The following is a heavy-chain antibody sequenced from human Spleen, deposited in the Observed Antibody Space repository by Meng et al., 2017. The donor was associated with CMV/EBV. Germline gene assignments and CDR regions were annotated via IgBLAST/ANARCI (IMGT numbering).Heavy chain of an antibody. CDR1: GFTFSSYE. CDR2: ISSSGSTI. V-gene: IGHV3-48*03. J-gene: IGHJ6*02. CDR3: ARFNMVYCSGGSCYNWAGMDV. D-gene: IGHD2-15*01. Sequence: GGSLRLSCAASGFTFSSYEMNWVRQAPGKGLEWVSYISSSGSTIYYADSVKGRFTISRDNAKNSLYLQMNSLRAEDTAVYYCARFNMVYCSGGSCYNWAGMDVWGQGTTVTVSS.